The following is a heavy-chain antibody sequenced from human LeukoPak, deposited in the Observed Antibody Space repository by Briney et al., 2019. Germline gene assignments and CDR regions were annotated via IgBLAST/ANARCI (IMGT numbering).Heavy chain of an antibody. Sequence: GGSLRLSCAASGFTFSSYEMNWVRQAPGRGLEWVSYIYSSGSNIYYADSVKGRFTISRDNAKNSLYLQMNSLRAEDTAVYYCAREGGDGYNVGFDYWGQGTLVTVSS. D-gene: IGHD5-24*01. J-gene: IGHJ4*02. CDR2: IYSSGSNI. V-gene: IGHV3-48*03. CDR3: AREGGDGYNVGFDY. CDR1: GFTFSSYE.